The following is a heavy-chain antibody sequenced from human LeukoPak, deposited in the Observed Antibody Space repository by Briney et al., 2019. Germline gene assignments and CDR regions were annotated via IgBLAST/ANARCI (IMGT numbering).Heavy chain of an antibody. J-gene: IGHJ4*02. D-gene: IGHD3-10*01. CDR2: MNPNSGNT. Sequence: ASVKVSCKASGYTFIGYYIHWARQAPGQGLEWMGWMNPNSGNTGYAQKFQGRVTITRNTSISTAYMELSSLRSEDTAVYYCARVRGTYYYGSGSYPSDYWGQGTLVTVSS. V-gene: IGHV1-8*03. CDR1: GYTFIGYY. CDR3: ARVRGTYYYGSGSYPSDY.